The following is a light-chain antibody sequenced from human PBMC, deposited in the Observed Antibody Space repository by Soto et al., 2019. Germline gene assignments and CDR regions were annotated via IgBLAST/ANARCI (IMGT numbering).Light chain of an antibody. Sequence: DVQMTQSPYSLSASVGDRVTITCRASPGITHYLAWFQQRPGKAPKSLIYAASALHSGVPSRFSGSVSATDFPLTISCLQPEDCATDYCQKYYAYPPPFGPGTKVDV. J-gene: IGKJ3*01. CDR1: PGITHY. CDR2: AAS. CDR3: QKYYAYPPP. V-gene: IGKV1-16*01.